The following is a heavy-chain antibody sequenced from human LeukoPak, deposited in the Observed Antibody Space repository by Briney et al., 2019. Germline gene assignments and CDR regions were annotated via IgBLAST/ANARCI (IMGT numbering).Heavy chain of an antibody. CDR1: GFTFSDYY. D-gene: IGHD3-3*01. V-gene: IGHV3-11*01. CDR2: ISSSGSTI. J-gene: IGHJ6*02. CDR3: ARWVQVEWFHYYYGMDV. Sequence: PGGSLRLSCAASGFTFSDYYMSWIRQAPGKGLEWVSYISSSGSTIYYADSVKGRFTISRDNAKNSLYLQMNSLRAEDTAVYYCARWVQVEWFHYYYGMDVWGQGTTVTVSS.